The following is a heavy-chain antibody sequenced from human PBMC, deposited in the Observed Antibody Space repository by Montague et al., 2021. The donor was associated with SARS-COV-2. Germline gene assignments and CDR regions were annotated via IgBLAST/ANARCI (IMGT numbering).Heavy chain of an antibody. V-gene: IGHV4-34*12. CDR1: GGSFSVYY. D-gene: IGHD2-2*01. CDR3: AKEREVVRAARTLVAFEL. J-gene: IGHJ3*01. Sequence: SETLSLTCAVYGGSFSVYYWSWLRQSPRSGLLWIAEIIHSGTANYYPSPKSRLIITVDTSKNQFTLKLTSAIAADTATYYCAKEREVVRAARTLVAFELWDQGAMVTVSS. CDR2: IIHSGTA.